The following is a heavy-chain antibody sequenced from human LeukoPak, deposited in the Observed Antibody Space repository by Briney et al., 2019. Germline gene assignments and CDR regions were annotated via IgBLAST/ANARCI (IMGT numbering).Heavy chain of an antibody. CDR1: GYTLTELS. Sequence: ASVKVSCKVSGYTLTELSMHWVRQAPGKGLEWMGGFDPEDGETIYAQKFQGRVTMTEDTSTDTAYMELSSLRSEDTAVYYCANAPFDYYGSGSPIIGGWGQGTTVTVSS. J-gene: IGHJ6*02. CDR3: ANAPFDYYGSGSPIIGG. D-gene: IGHD3-10*01. V-gene: IGHV1-24*01. CDR2: FDPEDGET.